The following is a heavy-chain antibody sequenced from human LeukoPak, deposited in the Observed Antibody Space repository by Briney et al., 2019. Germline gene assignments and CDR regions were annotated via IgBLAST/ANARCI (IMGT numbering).Heavy chain of an antibody. Sequence: GGSLRLFCAASGFTLSRYWMQWVRHAPGKGVVWVSCINGDGRTTEYADCVKGRLTISRDNAKNTLYLQMNSLRAEDTAMYYCARQTAAALDFWGQGTLVTVSS. D-gene: IGHD6-13*01. CDR2: INGDGRTT. CDR1: GFTLSRYW. V-gene: IGHV3-74*01. CDR3: ARQTAAALDF. J-gene: IGHJ4*02.